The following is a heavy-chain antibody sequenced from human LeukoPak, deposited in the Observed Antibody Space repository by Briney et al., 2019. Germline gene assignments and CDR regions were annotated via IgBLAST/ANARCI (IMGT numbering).Heavy chain of an antibody. D-gene: IGHD6-13*01. Sequence: GGSLRLSCAVSGFSLSGYWMTGVRQAPGKGVEGVADIKQDGSEKNYVDSVKGRFTISRDNAENSLFLQMNSLRVEDTAVYYCAREWQGGIAAAGTRIEGDYWGQGTLVAVSS. CDR1: GFSLSGYW. CDR3: AREWQGGIAAAGTRIEGDY. CDR2: IKQDGSEK. V-gene: IGHV3-7*01. J-gene: IGHJ4*02.